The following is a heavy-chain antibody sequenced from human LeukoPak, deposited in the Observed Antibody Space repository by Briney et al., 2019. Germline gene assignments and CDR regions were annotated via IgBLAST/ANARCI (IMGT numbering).Heavy chain of an antibody. D-gene: IGHD3-16*01. Sequence: SQTLSPTCAISGDSVSSNSAAWHWVRQSPSSGLEWLGRTYYRSKWSNDYAVSMKGRITIKPDTSKNQFSLQLISVTPEDTAVYFCAREGGHYYYIDVWGKGTTVTVSS. CDR1: GDSVSSNSAA. J-gene: IGHJ6*03. V-gene: IGHV6-1*01. CDR2: TYYRSKWSN. CDR3: AREGGHYYYIDV.